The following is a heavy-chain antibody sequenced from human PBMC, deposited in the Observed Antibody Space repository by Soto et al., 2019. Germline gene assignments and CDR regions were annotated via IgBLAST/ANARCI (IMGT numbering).Heavy chain of an antibody. J-gene: IGHJ4*02. CDR1: GFTFSSYG. V-gene: IGHV3-33*01. CDR2: IWYDGSNK. D-gene: IGHD6-13*01. CDR3: VRDRGPETGIDY. Sequence: QVQLVESGGGVVQPGRSLRLSCAASGFTFSSYGMHWVRQAPGKGLEWVAVIWYDGSNKYYADSVKGRFNISRDNSKNTLYLQMNGVRAEDTAVYYCVRDRGPETGIDYWGQGTLVTVSS.